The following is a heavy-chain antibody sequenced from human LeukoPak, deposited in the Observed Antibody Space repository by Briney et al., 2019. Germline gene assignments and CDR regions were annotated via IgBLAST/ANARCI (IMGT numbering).Heavy chain of an antibody. J-gene: IGHJ4*02. CDR3: ARQPPGPGCTYASDY. CDR2: IYPGDSDT. V-gene: IGHV5-51*01. Sequence: GESLKISCKGSGYSFTSYWIGWVRQMPGKGLEWMGIIYPGDSDTRYSPSFQGQVTISADKSISTAYLQWSSLKASDTAMYYCARQPPGPGCTYASDYWGQGALVTVSS. CDR1: GYSFTSYW. D-gene: IGHD5-18*01.